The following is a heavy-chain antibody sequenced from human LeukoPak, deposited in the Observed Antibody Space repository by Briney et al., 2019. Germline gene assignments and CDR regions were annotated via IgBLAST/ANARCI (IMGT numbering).Heavy chain of an antibody. V-gene: IGHV3-21*05. CDR1: GFNFNGYS. J-gene: IGHJ4*02. D-gene: IGHD3-9*01. CDR3: ARGGRSTYFDWSPDY. CDR2: IGTSSTFI. Sequence: KTGGSLRLSCTASGFNFNGYSMNWLRQAPGKGLEWLAFIGTSSTFIYYADSVKGRFTISRDNARNSLYLQMNSLRAEDTAVYYCARGGRSTYFDWSPDYWGQGTLVTVSS.